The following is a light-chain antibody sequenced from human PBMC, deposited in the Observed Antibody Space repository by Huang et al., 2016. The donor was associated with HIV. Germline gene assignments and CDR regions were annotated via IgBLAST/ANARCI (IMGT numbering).Light chain of an antibody. V-gene: IGKV1-13*02. J-gene: IGKJ5*01. Sequence: AVQLTQSPSSLSASVGDTVIISCRASQDIGTSLAWYQQRTGRAPKLLISAASTLQTGVPSRVSGDSAGTYFTLFITNLQPEDFATYYCQQLHTYPITFGQGTRLDMK. CDR1: QDIGTS. CDR2: AAS. CDR3: QQLHTYPIT.